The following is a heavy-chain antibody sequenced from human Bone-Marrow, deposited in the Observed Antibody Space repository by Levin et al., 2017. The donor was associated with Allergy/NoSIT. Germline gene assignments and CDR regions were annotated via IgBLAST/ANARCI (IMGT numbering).Heavy chain of an antibody. D-gene: IGHD2-15*01. V-gene: IGHV3-15*01. Sequence: GESLKISCAASGFTFSNAWMSWVRQAPGKGLEWVGRIKSKTDGGTTDYAAPVKGRFTISRDDSKNTLYLQMNSLKTEDTAVYYCTTDWYCSGGSCGAFDIWGQGTMVTVSS. CDR3: TTDWYCSGGSCGAFDI. CDR2: IKSKTDGGTT. CDR1: GFTFSNAW. J-gene: IGHJ3*02.